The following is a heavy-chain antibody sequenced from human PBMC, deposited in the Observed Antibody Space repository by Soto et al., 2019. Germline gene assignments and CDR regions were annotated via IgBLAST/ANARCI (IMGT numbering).Heavy chain of an antibody. V-gene: IGHV3-21*06. CDR3: ASVPQRYCSGGSCYLFDY. Sequence: EVQLVESGGGLVKPGGSLRLSCAASGFTFSSYSMNWVHQAPGKGLEWVSSISSSSSYIYYADSVKGRFTISRDNAKNSLYLQMNSLRAEDTAVYYCASVPQRYCSGGSCYLFDYWGQGTLVTVSS. CDR2: ISSSSSYI. J-gene: IGHJ4*02. CDR1: GFTFSSYS. D-gene: IGHD2-15*01.